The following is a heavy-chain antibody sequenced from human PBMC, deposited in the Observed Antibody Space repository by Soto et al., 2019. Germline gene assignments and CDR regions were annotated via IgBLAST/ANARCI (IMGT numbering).Heavy chain of an antibody. D-gene: IGHD2-21*02. J-gene: IGHJ6*02. CDR3: ARDDATYCGGDCYRYFYYGMDV. CDR1: GGTFINHS. Sequence: SVKVSCKASGGTFINHSISWVRQAPGQGLECVGGIIPMFPTADYAQRFQGRVTITADDSTTTVYMELSGLRSEDTAMYYCARDDATYCGGDCYRYFYYGMDVWGQGTTVTVSS. V-gene: IGHV1-69*13. CDR2: IIPMFPTA.